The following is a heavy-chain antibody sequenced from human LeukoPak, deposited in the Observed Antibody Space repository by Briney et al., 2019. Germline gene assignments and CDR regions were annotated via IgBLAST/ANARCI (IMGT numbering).Heavy chain of an antibody. CDR2: SGSGGST. J-gene: IGHJ4*02. V-gene: IGHV3-23*01. CDR3: AKFLPTHIVVANYYFDY. CDR1: GFTFSSYA. Sequence: TGGSLRLSCAASGFTFSSYAMSWVRQAPGKGLEWSQLSGSGGSTYYADSVKGRFTISRDNSKNTLYLQMNSLRAEDTAVYYCAKFLPTHIVVANYYFDYWGQGTLVTVSS. D-gene: IGHD2-21*01.